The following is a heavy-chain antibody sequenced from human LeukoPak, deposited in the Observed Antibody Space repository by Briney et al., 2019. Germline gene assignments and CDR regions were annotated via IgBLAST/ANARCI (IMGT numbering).Heavy chain of an antibody. D-gene: IGHD3-22*01. V-gene: IGHV1-46*01. CDR1: GYTFTSYY. CDR3: ARDQGAFYYDSSGWDY. J-gene: IGHJ4*02. Sequence: ASVKASCKASGYTFTSYYMHWVRQAPGQGLEWMGIINPSGGSTSYAQKFQGRVTMTRDTSTSTVYMELSSLRSEDTAVYYCARDQGAFYYDSSGWDYWGQGTLVTVSS. CDR2: INPSGGST.